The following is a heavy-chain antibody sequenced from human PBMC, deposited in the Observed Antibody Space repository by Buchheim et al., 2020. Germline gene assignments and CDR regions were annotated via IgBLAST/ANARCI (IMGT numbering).Heavy chain of an antibody. CDR3: ARGTYDSSGYYLLSYGMDV. Sequence: QVPLQESGPGLVKPSQILSLPCTVSCGSISSGGYYLSWIRQHPGKGLEWIGYIYYSGSTYYNPSLKSRVTISVDTSKHHFSLKLSSVTAADTAVYYCARGTYDSSGYYLLSYGMDVWGQGTT. D-gene: IGHD3-22*01. V-gene: IGHV4-31*03. CDR2: IYYSGST. CDR1: CGSISSGGYY. J-gene: IGHJ6*02.